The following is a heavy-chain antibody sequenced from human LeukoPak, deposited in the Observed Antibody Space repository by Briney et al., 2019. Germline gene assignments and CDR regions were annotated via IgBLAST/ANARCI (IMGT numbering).Heavy chain of an antibody. J-gene: IGHJ4*02. Sequence: ASVTVSCKASGYTFTGYYMHWVRQAPGQGLEWMGWINPNSGGTNYAQKFQGRVTMTRDTSISTAYMELSRLRSNDTAVYYCARDGIAAAGMVDYWGQGTLVTVSS. D-gene: IGHD6-13*01. CDR1: GYTFTGYY. CDR2: INPNSGGT. V-gene: IGHV1-2*02. CDR3: ARDGIAAAGMVDY.